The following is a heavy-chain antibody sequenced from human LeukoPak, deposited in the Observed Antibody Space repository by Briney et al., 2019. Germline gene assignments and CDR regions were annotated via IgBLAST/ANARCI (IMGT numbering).Heavy chain of an antibody. CDR3: ARKGDLRLHAFDI. J-gene: IGHJ3*02. Sequence: SETLSLTCTVSGDSISSYYWSWIRQPPGKGLEWIGYIYYSGSTYYNPSLKSRVTISVDTSKNQFSLKLSSVTAADTAVYYCARKGDLRLHAFDIWGQGTMVTVSS. CDR1: GDSISSYY. V-gene: IGHV4-59*12. D-gene: IGHD5-12*01. CDR2: IYYSGST.